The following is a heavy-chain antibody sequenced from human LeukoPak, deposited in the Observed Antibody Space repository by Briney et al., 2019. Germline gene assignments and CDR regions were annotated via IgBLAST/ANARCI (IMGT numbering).Heavy chain of an antibody. J-gene: IGHJ5*02. CDR1: GDSISSGSYF. CDR3: ARRRSGYHNWFDP. CDR2: INHSGST. V-gene: IGHV4-39*07. D-gene: IGHD3-3*01. Sequence: SETLSLTCTVSGDSISSGSYFWGWIRQPPGKGLEWIGEINHSGSTNYNPSLKSRVTISVDTSKNQFSLKLSSVTAADTAVYYCARRRSGYHNWFDPWGQGTLVTVSS.